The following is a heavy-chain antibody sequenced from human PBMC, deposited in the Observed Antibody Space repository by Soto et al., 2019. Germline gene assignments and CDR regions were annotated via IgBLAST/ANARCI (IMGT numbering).Heavy chain of an antibody. J-gene: IGHJ3*02. CDR2: ISAYNGNT. V-gene: IGHV1-18*01. Sequence: GASVKVSCKASGYTFTSYGISWVRQAPGQGLEWMGWISAYNGNTNYAQKLQGRVTMTTDTSTSTAYMELRSLRSDDTAVYYCARDLSSGWFPDAFDIWGQGTMVTVSS. CDR3: ARDLSSGWFPDAFDI. D-gene: IGHD6-19*01. CDR1: GYTFTSYG.